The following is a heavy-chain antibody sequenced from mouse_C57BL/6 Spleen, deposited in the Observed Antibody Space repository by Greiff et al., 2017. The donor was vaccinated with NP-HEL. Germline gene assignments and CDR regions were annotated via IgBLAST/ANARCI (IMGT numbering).Heavy chain of an antibody. CDR1: GYTFTSSG. D-gene: IGHD2-4*01. J-gene: IGHJ2*01. V-gene: IGHV1-58*01. Sequence: EVQLQQSGAELVRPGSSVKMSCKTSGYTFTSSGINWVKQRPGQGLEWIGYIYIGNGYTEYNEKFKGKATLTADTSSSTAYIQHISLTSYDSAIYFCAREGIYYDSYYFDYWGQGTTLTVSS. CDR3: AREGIYYDSYYFDY. CDR2: IYIGNGYT.